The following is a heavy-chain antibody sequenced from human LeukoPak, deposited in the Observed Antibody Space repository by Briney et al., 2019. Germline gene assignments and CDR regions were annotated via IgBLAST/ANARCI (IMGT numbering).Heavy chain of an antibody. J-gene: IGHJ4*02. CDR1: GFTFSSYA. CDR2: ISGSGGST. D-gene: IGHD2-2*01. CDR3: AKADIIPAKYCSSTSCSYFDY. Sequence: GGSLRLSCAAPGFTFSSYAMSWVRQAPGKGLEWVSAISGSGGSTYYADSVKGRFTISRDNSKNTLYLQMNSLRAEDTAVYYCAKADIIPAKYCSSTSCSYFDYWGQGTLVTVSS. V-gene: IGHV3-23*01.